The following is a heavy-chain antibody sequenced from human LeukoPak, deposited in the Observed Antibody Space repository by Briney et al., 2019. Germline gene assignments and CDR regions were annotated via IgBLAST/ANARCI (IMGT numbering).Heavy chain of an antibody. D-gene: IGHD2-2*01. J-gene: IGHJ4*02. Sequence: SETLSLTCTVSGGSLSSNSYQWGWIRQPPGKGLEWIGSFYYSGNTYYNPSLKNRVTVSVDTSNNLFSLNLSSVTAADTAVYYCARISIAVVPAYFDFWGQGTLVTVSS. CDR1: GGSLSSNSYQ. CDR3: ARISIAVVPAYFDF. CDR2: FYYSGNT. V-gene: IGHV4-39*01.